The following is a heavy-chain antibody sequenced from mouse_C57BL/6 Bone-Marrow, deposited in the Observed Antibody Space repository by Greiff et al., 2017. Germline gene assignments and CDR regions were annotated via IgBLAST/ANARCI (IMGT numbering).Heavy chain of an antibody. CDR2: IDPETGGT. V-gene: IGHV1-15*01. D-gene: IGHD1-1*01. CDR3: TRRPFYVSSPAWFAY. J-gene: IGHJ3*01. CDR1: GYTFTDYE. Sequence: QVQLKESGAELVRPGASVTLSCKASGYTFTDYEMHWVKQTPVHGLEWIGAIDPETGGTAYNQKFKGKAILTADKSSSAAYIELRSLTSEDSAVYYFTRRPFYVSSPAWFAYWGQGTLVTVSA.